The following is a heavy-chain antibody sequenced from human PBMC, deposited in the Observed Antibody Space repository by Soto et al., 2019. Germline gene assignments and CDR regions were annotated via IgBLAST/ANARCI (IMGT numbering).Heavy chain of an antibody. CDR2: IIPIFGTA. CDR3: ARGGYDRLTGYYYYYYGMDV. CDR1: GGTFSSYA. Sequence: SVKVSCKASGGTFSSYAISWVRQAPGQGLEWMGGIIPIFGTANYAQKFQGRVTITADESTSTAYMELSSLRSEDTAVYYCARGGYDRLTGYYYYYYGMDVWGQGTTVTVSS. D-gene: IGHD3-9*01. V-gene: IGHV1-69*13. J-gene: IGHJ6*02.